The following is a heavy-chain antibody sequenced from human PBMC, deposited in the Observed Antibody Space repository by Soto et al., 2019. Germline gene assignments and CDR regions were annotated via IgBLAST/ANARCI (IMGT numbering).Heavy chain of an antibody. CDR1: GFPFSDSG. D-gene: IGHD2-15*01. V-gene: IGHV1-18*01. CDR3: ARDLRDCSGGSCYSGHGWFDP. CDR2: ISVHSGKT. Sequence: ASVKVSCKASGFPFSDSGIAWVRQAPGQGLEWMAWISVHSGKTNYAQALQDRVTLTTDTSTNTAYMELRSLRSDDTAVYYCARDLRDCSGGSCYSGHGWFDPWGQGTLVTVSS. J-gene: IGHJ5*02.